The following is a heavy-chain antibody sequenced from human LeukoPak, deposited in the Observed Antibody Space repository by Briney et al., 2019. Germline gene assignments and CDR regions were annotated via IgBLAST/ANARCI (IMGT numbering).Heavy chain of an antibody. CDR2: ISAYNGNT. D-gene: IGHD3-10*01. CDR3: ARGSSRFGESTDAFDI. Sequence: ASVKVSCKASGYTFNNYGITWVRQAPGQGLEWMGWISAYNGNTNHAQNFQGRVTMTRDTSTSTAYIEMRSLRSDDTAVYYCARGSSRFGESTDAFDIWGQGTMVAVSS. V-gene: IGHV1-18*01. CDR1: GYTFNNYG. J-gene: IGHJ3*02.